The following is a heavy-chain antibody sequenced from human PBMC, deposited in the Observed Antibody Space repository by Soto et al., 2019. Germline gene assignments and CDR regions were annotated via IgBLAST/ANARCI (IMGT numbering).Heavy chain of an antibody. CDR1: GFTFSSYG. CDR2: ISYDGSNK. V-gene: IGHV3-30*18. D-gene: IGHD2-8*02. CDR3: AKEGVVSPPFRYYNGMDV. J-gene: IGHJ6*02. Sequence: GGSLRLSCAASGFTFSSYGMHWVRQAPGKGLEWVAVISYDGSNKYYADSVKGRFTISRDNSKNTLYLQMNIFRAEDTAVSYCAKEGVVSPPFRYYNGMDVWGPGPTVTVSS.